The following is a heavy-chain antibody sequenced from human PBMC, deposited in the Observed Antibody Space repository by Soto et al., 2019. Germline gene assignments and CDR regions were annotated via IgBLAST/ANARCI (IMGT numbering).Heavy chain of an antibody. V-gene: IGHV1-3*01. Sequence: ASVKVSCKASGYTFTTYAMHWVRQAPGQRLEWMGWINAGNGNTKYSQKFQGRVTITRDTSASTAYMELSSLRSEDTAVYYCARTPPYSSSSVWFDPWGQGTLVTVSS. CDR1: GYTFTTYA. D-gene: IGHD6-6*01. CDR2: INAGNGNT. J-gene: IGHJ5*02. CDR3: ARTPPYSSSSVWFDP.